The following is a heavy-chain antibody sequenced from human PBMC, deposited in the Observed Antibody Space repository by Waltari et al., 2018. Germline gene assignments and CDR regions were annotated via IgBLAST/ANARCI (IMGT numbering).Heavy chain of an antibody. CDR2: IFYSGST. V-gene: IGHV4-39*07. CDR1: GGSIRSSSYY. CDR3: ANRPGIAAAGAEGFDP. Sequence: QLQLQESGPGLVKPSETLSLTCTVSGGSIRSSSYYWGWFRQPPGKGLEWIGSIFYSGSTYYNPSLKSRVTISVDTSKNQFSLKLSSVTAADTAVYYCANRPGIAAAGAEGFDPWGQGTLVTVSS. J-gene: IGHJ5*02. D-gene: IGHD6-13*01.